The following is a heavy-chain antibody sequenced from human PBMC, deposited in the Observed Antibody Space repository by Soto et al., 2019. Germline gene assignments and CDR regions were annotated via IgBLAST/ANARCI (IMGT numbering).Heavy chain of an antibody. CDR2: IIPIFGTA. CDR3: AITRIAAAGYYYYGMDV. D-gene: IGHD6-13*01. Sequence: AAVKVSCKASGGTFSSYAISWVRQAPGQGLEWMGGIIPIFGTANYAQKFQGRVTITADKSTSTAYMELSSLRSEDTAVYYCAITRIAAAGYYYYGMDVWGQGTTVTVSS. J-gene: IGHJ6*02. V-gene: IGHV1-69*06. CDR1: GGTFSSYA.